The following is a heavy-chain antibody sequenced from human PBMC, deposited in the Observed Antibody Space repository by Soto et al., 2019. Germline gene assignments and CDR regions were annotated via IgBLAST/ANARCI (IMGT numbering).Heavy chain of an antibody. D-gene: IGHD3-16*02. J-gene: IGHJ6*03. V-gene: IGHV4-31*03. CDR3: ARGRGVIVIGGHYMDV. CDR1: GGSISSGGYY. Sequence: SETLSLTCTVSGGSISSGGYYWTWIRQHPGKGLEWIGYIYYSGSTYYNPSLKSRVTISVDTSKNQFSLKLSSVTAADTAVYFCARGRGVIVIGGHYMDVWGKGTTVTVSS. CDR2: IYYSGST.